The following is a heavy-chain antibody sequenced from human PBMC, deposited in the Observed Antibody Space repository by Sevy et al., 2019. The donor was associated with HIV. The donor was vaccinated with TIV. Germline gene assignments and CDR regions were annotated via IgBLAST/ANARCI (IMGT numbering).Heavy chain of an antibody. V-gene: IGHV3-30*04. D-gene: IGHD3-22*01. CDR1: GFTFSSYA. Sequence: GGSLRLSCAASGFTFSSYAMHWVRQAPGKGLEWVAVISYDGSNKYYAVSVKGRFTISRDNSKNTLYLQMNSLRAEDTAVYYCARAFAYYDSSGYSDGAFDIWGQGTMVTVSS. CDR3: ARAFAYYDSSGYSDGAFDI. CDR2: ISYDGSNK. J-gene: IGHJ3*02.